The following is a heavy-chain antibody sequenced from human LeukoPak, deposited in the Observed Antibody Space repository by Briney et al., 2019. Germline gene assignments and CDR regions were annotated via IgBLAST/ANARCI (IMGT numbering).Heavy chain of an antibody. CDR2: INSDGSST. CDR1: GFTFSSYW. CDR3: ARDGYYYDSSGYYSPFN. Sequence: GGSLRLSCAASGFTFSSYWMHWVRQAPGKGLVWVSRINSDGSSTSYADSVKGRFTISRDNAKNTLYLQMNSLGAEDTAVYYCARDGYYYDSSGYYSPFNWGQGTLVTVSS. D-gene: IGHD3-22*01. J-gene: IGHJ4*02. V-gene: IGHV3-74*01.